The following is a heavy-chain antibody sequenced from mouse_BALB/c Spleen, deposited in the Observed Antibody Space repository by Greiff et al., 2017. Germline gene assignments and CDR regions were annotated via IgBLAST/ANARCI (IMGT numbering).Heavy chain of an antibody. Sequence: VQLKQSGAELVRPGALVKLSCKASGFNIKDYYMHWVKQRPEQGLEWIGWIDPENGNTIYDPKFQGKASITADTSSNTAYLQLSSLTSEDTAVYYCASKDGYYYFDYWGQGTTLTVSS. CDR1: GFNIKDYY. J-gene: IGHJ2*01. D-gene: IGHD2-3*01. CDR2: IDPENGNT. V-gene: IGHV14-1*02. CDR3: ASKDGYYYFDY.